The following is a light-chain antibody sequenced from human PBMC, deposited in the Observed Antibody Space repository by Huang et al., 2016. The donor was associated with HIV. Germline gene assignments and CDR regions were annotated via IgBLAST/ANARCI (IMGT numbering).Light chain of an antibody. Sequence: EIEMTQSPATLSVSPGERATLSCRASQSVGSSLAWYQQKPGQAPRLLVYGAATRATGIPARFGGRGSGTECARTINSLQSEDFSVYYCQQYNNWPPWTFGQGTKVE. CDR3: QQYNNWPPWT. V-gene: IGKV3-15*01. J-gene: IGKJ1*01. CDR1: QSVGSS. CDR2: GAA.